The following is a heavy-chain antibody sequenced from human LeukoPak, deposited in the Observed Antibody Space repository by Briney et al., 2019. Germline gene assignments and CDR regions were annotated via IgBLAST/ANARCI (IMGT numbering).Heavy chain of an antibody. CDR1: GASISTGDYY. CDR2: IYYSGST. CDR3: ARGPNYVRGSYQYFDY. J-gene: IGHJ4*02. Sequence: PSETLSLTCTASGASISTGDYYWSRIRQSPGKGLEWIGYIYYSGSTSYNPSLRSRLTISVDTSKNQFSLRLTSVTATDTAVYYCARGPNYVRGSYQYFDYWGQGTLVTVSS. V-gene: IGHV4-30-4*01. D-gene: IGHD3-16*02.